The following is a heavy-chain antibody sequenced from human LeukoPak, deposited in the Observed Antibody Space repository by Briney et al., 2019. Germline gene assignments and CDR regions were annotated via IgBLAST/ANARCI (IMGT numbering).Heavy chain of an antibody. CDR3: AKHLGYTTTHFDY. CDR2: ISDSGVST. J-gene: IGHJ4*02. CDR1: GITFSSHA. D-gene: IGHD5-12*01. Sequence: GGSLRLSCAASGITFSSHAMSWVRQAPGKGLEWGSGISDSGVSTYYADSVKGRFTISRDNSKNTLYLQMNSLRGEDTAVYYCAKHLGYTTTHFDYWGQGTLVTVSS. V-gene: IGHV3-23*01.